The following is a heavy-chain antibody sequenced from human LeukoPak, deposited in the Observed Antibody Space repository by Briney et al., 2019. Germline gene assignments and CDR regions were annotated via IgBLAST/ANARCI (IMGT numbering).Heavy chain of an antibody. Sequence: SETRSLTCSVYDGSFSSYYWSWIRQPPGQGLEGIGEIYHRGSTNYNPSLKSRVHISVDTSKNKFSLKVRSVTAADAGVFYCAGCLCNTIVRANWFHLGGQGTLV. V-gene: IGHV4-34*01. CDR3: AGCLCNTIVRANWFHL. CDR1: DGSFSSYY. CDR2: IYHRGST. J-gene: IGHJ5*02. D-gene: IGHD3-10*01.